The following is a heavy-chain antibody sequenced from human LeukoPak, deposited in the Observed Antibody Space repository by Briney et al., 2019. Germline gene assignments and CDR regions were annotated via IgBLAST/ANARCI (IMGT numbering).Heavy chain of an antibody. CDR2: IYSNGDT. V-gene: IGHV4-61*02. CDR3: ASRHSKQQPYYYYMDI. CDR1: GDSISSGSYY. D-gene: IGHD6-13*01. Sequence: SQTLSLTCTVSGDSISSGSYYWSWIRQPAGKGLEWIGRIYSNGDTKFNPSLKSRVAISLDTSKNQFSLKLSSATAAVTAVYYCASRHSKQQPYYYYMDIWGKGTTVTVSS. J-gene: IGHJ6*03.